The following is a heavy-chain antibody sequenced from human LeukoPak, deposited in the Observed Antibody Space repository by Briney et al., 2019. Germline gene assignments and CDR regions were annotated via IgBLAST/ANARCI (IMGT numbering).Heavy chain of an antibody. CDR2: IDPRDSYA. Sequence: PGESLKISCKGSGYSFTNYWISWVRQMPGKGLEWMGKIDPRDSYANYSPSFQGHVTIQAHKSIPTAYLQWGSLNASDTAIYYGARNFYDSSGSDAFDIWVQGTMVTVYS. D-gene: IGHD3-22*01. CDR3: ARNFYDSSGSDAFDI. V-gene: IGHV5-10-1*01. J-gene: IGHJ3*02. CDR1: GYSFTNYW.